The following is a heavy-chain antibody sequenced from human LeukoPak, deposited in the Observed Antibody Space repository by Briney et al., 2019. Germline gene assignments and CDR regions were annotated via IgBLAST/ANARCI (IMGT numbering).Heavy chain of an antibody. J-gene: IGHJ5*02. CDR1: GYTFTSYY. D-gene: IGHD3-3*01. CDR3: ARHQYDFWSGFPSGGDWFDP. Sequence: ASVKVSCKASGYTFTSYYMHWVRQAPGQGLEWMGIINPSGGSTSYAQKFQGRVTMTRDTSTSTVYMELSSLGSEDTAVYYCARHQYDFWSGFPSGGDWFDPWGQGTLVTVSS. CDR2: INPSGGST. V-gene: IGHV1-46*01.